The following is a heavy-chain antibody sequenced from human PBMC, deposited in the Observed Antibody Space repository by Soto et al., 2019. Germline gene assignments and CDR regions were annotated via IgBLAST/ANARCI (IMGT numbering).Heavy chain of an antibody. D-gene: IGHD2-2*01. Sequence: QLQLQESGPGLLKPSETLSLTCTVSGDSISTSHYYWSWIRQSPGKGLEWIGSVFYSGSSYYNPSLKSRVNISVDASRNQFSLRVNSVTAADTAVYYCASRKREEICSSGNCYFTYWGQGTLVTVSS. CDR1: GDSISTSHYY. CDR3: ASRKREEICSSGNCYFTY. V-gene: IGHV4-39*01. CDR2: VFYSGSS. J-gene: IGHJ4*02.